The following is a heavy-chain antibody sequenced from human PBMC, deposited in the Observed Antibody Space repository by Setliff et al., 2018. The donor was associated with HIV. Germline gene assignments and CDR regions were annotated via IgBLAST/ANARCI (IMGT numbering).Heavy chain of an antibody. CDR2: IKGDGSET. J-gene: IGHJ4*02. CDR3: ARPFNQ. V-gene: IGHV3-7*01. Sequence: GGSLRLSCESSGFTFNNYWMSWVRQAPGKRPEWVANIKGDGSETYYVDFVKGRFTISRDNAKNSLYLQMNSLRVEDTAVYYCARPFNQWGQGALVTVSS. CDR1: GFTFNNYW.